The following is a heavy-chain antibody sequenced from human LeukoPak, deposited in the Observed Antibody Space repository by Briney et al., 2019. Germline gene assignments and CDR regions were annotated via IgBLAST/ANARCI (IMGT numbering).Heavy chain of an antibody. J-gene: IGHJ4*02. CDR1: GFPFSDFS. V-gene: IGHV3-23*01. CDR2: TNSDGTTT. CDR3: AREAVYDYGDYFDY. D-gene: IGHD4-17*01. Sequence: GGSLRLSCATSGFPFSDFSMTWVRQAPGKDLEWISTTNSDGTTTYYAESVRGRFTISGDNSKNTLYLQMNSLRAEDTAVYYCAREAVYDYGDYFDYWGQGTLVTVSS.